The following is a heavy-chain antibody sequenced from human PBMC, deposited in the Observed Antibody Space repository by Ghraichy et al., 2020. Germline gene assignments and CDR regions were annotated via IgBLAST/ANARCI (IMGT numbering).Heavy chain of an antibody. J-gene: IGHJ3*02. CDR2: IKSKTDGGTT. D-gene: IGHD2-2*01. CDR3: TTATLGGVVVPAAPELNYFDI. CDR1: GYTFSNSW. Sequence: GESLNISCTGSGYTFSNSWMCWVRQAPGKGLEWVGRIKSKTDGGTTDYAAPVKGRFTISRDDSKNTLYLQMNSLKTEDTAVYYCTTATLGGVVVPAAPELNYFDIWGHGTMVTVAS. V-gene: IGHV3-15*01.